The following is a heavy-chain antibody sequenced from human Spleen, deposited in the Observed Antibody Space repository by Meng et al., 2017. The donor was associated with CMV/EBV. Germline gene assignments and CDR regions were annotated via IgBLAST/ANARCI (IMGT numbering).Heavy chain of an antibody. J-gene: IGHJ4*02. CDR1: GFTFSGSA. Sequence: VQRGGAGGGLVPAGGALKPSGAASGFTFSGSAMHWVRQASGKGLEWVGRIRSKANSYATAYAASVKGRFTISRDDSKNTAYLQMNSLKTEDTAVYYCTGNADGSYWGQGTLVTVSS. V-gene: IGHV3-73*02. CDR2: IRSKANSYAT. CDR3: TGNADGSY. D-gene: IGHD3-10*01.